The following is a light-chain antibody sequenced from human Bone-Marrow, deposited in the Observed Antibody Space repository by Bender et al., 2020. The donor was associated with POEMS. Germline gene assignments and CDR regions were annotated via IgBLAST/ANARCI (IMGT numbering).Light chain of an antibody. CDR2: DVS. Sequence: QSALTQPASVSGSPGQSITISCTGTSSDVGSYNLVSWYQQHPGKAPKLMVFDVSHRPSGVSNRFSGSKSGTTASLTISGLQAEEEADYYCGSYTTTNTYVFGSGTQVTVL. CDR1: SSDVGSYNL. J-gene: IGLJ1*01. V-gene: IGLV2-14*02. CDR3: GSYTTTNTYV.